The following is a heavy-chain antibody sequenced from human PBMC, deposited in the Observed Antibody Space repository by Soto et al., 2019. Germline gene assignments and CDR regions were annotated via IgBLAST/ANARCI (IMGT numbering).Heavy chain of an antibody. D-gene: IGHD2-21*02. CDR3: AKCSPAYCGRDCYCWYFDL. J-gene: IGHJ2*01. CDR2: ISYDGSNK. V-gene: IGHV3-30*18. CDR1: GFTFSSYG. Sequence: QVQLVESGGGVVQPGRSLRLSCAASGFTFSSYGMHWVRQAPGKGLEWVAVISYDGSNKYYADSVKGRFTISRDNSKNTLYLKMNSLRAEDTAVYYCAKCSPAYCGRDCYCWYFDLWGRGTLVTVSA.